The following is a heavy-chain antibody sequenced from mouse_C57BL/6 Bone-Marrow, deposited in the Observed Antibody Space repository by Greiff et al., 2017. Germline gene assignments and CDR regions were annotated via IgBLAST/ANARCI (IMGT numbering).Heavy chain of an antibody. CDR3: ARHGLRLNAMDY. Sequence: EVQVVESGGDLVKPGGSLKLSCAASGFTFSSYGMSWVRQTPDKRLEWVATISSGGSYTYYPDSVKGRFTISRDNAKNTLYLQMSSLKSEDTAMYYCARHGLRLNAMDYWGQGTSVTVSS. V-gene: IGHV5-6*01. D-gene: IGHD3-2*02. CDR2: ISSGGSYT. J-gene: IGHJ4*01. CDR1: GFTFSSYG.